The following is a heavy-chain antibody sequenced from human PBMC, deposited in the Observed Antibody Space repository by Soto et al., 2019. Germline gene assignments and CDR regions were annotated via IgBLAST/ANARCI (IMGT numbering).Heavy chain of an antibody. CDR3: ARGYYDFWSGYYCWFAP. CDR2: INHSGST. J-gene: IGHJ5*02. D-gene: IGHD3-3*01. V-gene: IGHV4-34*01. CDR1: GGSFSGYY. Sequence: QVQLQQWGAGLLKPSETLSLTCAVYGGSFSGYYWSWIRQPPGQGLECIGEINHSGSTNYNASLTSRGTISVDSPTNQFSLKLSSVRAADSAVDYCARGYYDFWSGYYCWFAPWGQGTMVTVSS.